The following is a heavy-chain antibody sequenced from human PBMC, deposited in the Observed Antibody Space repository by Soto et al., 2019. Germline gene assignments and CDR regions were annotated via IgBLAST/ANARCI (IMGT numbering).Heavy chain of an antibody. V-gene: IGHV3-33*01. D-gene: IGHD6-19*01. CDR3: ARIAVALRSGAFDI. Sequence: QVQLVESGGGVVQPGRSLRLSCAASGFTFSSYGMHWVRQAPGKGLEWVAVIWYDGSNKYYADSVKGRFTISRDNSKNTLYLQMNSLRAEDTAVYYCARIAVALRSGAFDIWGQGTMVTVSS. CDR2: IWYDGSNK. CDR1: GFTFSSYG. J-gene: IGHJ3*02.